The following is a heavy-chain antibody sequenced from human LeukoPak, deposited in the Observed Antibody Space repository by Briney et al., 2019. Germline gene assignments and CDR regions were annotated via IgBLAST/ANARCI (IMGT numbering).Heavy chain of an antibody. D-gene: IGHD3-22*01. CDR2: INHSGST. V-gene: IGHV4-34*01. J-gene: IGHJ5*02. CDR3: ARGRYDSSGYYLRNWFDP. CDR1: GGSFSGYY. Sequence: SETLSLTCAVYGGSFSGYYWSWIRQPPGKGLEWIGEINHSGSTNYNPSLKSRVTISVDTSKTQFSLKLSSVTAADTAVYYCARGRYDSSGYYLRNWFDPWGQGTLVTVSS.